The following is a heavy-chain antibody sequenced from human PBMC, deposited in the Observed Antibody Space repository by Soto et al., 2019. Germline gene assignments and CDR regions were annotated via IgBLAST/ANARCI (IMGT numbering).Heavy chain of an antibody. D-gene: IGHD2-2*01. CDR2: IYYGGST. CDR1: GGSISSYY. Sequence: PSETLSLTCTVSGGSISSYYWSWIRQPPGKGLEWIGYIYYGGSTNYNPSLKSRVTISVDTSKNQFSLKLSSVTAADTAVYYCARVVVPAAIGAFDIWGQGTMVTVSS. V-gene: IGHV4-59*01. J-gene: IGHJ3*02. CDR3: ARVVVPAAIGAFDI.